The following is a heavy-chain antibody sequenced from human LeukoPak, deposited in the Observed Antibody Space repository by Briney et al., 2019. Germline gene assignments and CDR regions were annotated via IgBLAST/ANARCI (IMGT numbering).Heavy chain of an antibody. CDR3: AKSALTYASRDYYFDS. CDR2: IWYNGNNK. CDR1: GFTFSTYG. V-gene: IGHV3-33*06. Sequence: QPGNSLRPSCAASGFTFSTYGMHWVRQAPGKGLEWVSLIWYNGNNKDYADSVKGRFTISRDNSENTMSLQMNSLRAEDTAVYYCAKSALTYASRDYYFDSWGQGTLVTVSS. J-gene: IGHJ4*02. D-gene: IGHD2-2*01.